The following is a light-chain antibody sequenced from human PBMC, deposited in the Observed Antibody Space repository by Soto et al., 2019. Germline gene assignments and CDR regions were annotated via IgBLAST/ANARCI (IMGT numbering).Light chain of an antibody. V-gene: IGLV2-14*01. CDR3: SSYTTTSTLL. J-gene: IGLJ3*02. CDR2: EVR. CDR1: NRDIGAYNL. Sequence: QSALTQPASVSGSLGQSITSSCTGSNRDIGAYNLVSWYQQYPDTAPKLIIYEVRNRPSGVSYRFTGSRSGNTASLTISALQADDESTFYCSSYTTTSTLLFGGGTKLTVL.